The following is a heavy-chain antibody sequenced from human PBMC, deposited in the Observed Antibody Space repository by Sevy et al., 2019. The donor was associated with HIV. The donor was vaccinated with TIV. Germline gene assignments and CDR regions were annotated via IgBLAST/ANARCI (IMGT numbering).Heavy chain of an antibody. CDR3: ARDQVTMVRGVSLYGMDV. V-gene: IGHV3-30-3*01. CDR2: ISYDGSNK. J-gene: IGHJ6*02. D-gene: IGHD3-10*01. Sequence: GESLKISCAASGFTFSSYAMHWVRQAPGKGLEWVAVISYDGSNKYYADSVKGRFTISRDNSKNTLYLQMNSLRAEDTAVYYCARDQVTMVRGVSLYGMDVWGQGTTVTVSS. CDR1: GFTFSSYA.